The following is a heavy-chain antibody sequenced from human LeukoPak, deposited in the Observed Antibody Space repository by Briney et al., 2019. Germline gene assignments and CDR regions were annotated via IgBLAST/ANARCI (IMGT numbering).Heavy chain of an antibody. J-gene: IGHJ4*02. V-gene: IGHV3-11*04. Sequence: GGSLRLSCAASEFTFSDYYMSWIRQAPGKGLEWVSYISSSGSTIYYADSVKGRFTISRDNAKNSLYLQMNSLRAEDTAVYYCARAITNYGYIFDYWGQGTLVTVSS. CDR3: ARAITNYGYIFDY. CDR1: EFTFSDYY. CDR2: ISSSGSTI. D-gene: IGHD5-18*01.